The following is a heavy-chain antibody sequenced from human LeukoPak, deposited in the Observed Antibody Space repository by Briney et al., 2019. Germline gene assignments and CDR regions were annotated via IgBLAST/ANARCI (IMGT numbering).Heavy chain of an antibody. Sequence: GGSLRLSCEASGFTLSSYWMGWVRRAPGEGLEWVANVKQDGGGEYYVDSVKGRFTISRENAKNSVYLQMSSLRGEDTALYFCARGRYTTGWYPDYFDLWGQGTLVTVSS. CDR3: ARGRYTTGWYPDYFDL. CDR1: GFTLSSYW. J-gene: IGHJ4*02. CDR2: VKQDGGGE. D-gene: IGHD6-19*01. V-gene: IGHV3-7*01.